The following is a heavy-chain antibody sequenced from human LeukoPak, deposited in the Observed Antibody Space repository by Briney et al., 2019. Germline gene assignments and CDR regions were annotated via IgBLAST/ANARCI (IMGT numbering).Heavy chain of an antibody. Sequence: PGGSLRLSCAASGFNFGSYWMSWVRRAPGKGLEWVANVNEDDSAKYYVDSVKGRFTISRDSAKNSLYLQINSPTAEDTAVYFCVRGGGALDYWGQGTLVTVSS. CDR3: VRGGGALDY. D-gene: IGHD3-16*01. CDR2: VNEDDSAK. CDR1: GFNFGSYW. J-gene: IGHJ4*02. V-gene: IGHV3-7*05.